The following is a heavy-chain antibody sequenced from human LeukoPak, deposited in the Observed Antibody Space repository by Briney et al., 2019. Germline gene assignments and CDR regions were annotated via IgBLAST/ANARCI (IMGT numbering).Heavy chain of an antibody. CDR2: INHSGST. J-gene: IGHJ4*02. Sequence: SETLSLTCAVYGGSFSGYYWSWIRQPPGKGLEWIGEINHSGSTNYNPSLKSRVTISVDTSKNQFSLKLSSVTAEDTAVYYCARMLVSSGYYVDSWGQGTLVTVSS. CDR3: ARMLVSSGYYVDS. D-gene: IGHD3-22*01. CDR1: GGSFSGYY. V-gene: IGHV4-34*01.